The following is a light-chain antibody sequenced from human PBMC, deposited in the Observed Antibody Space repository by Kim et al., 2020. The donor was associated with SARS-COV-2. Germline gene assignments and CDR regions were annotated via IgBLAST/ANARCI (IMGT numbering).Light chain of an antibody. CDR1: SSDVGGYNS. CDR3: NSYAGNNIWV. Sequence: QSALTQPPSASGSPGQSVTISCTGTSSDVGGYNSVSWYQQHPGKAPKLMISEVSKRPSGVPDRFSGSKSGYTASLTVSGLQAEDEADYYCNSYAGNNIWVFGGGTQLTVL. CDR2: EVS. J-gene: IGLJ3*02. V-gene: IGLV2-8*01.